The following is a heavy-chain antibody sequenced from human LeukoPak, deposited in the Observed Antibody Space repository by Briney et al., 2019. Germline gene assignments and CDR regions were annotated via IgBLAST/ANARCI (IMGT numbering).Heavy chain of an antibody. CDR3: AKALGFSSSRYYMDV. D-gene: IGHD6-13*01. Sequence: GGSLRLSCAASGFTFNNAWMSWVRQAPGEGLEWVSAISGSGGITYYADSVKGRFTISRDNSKNTLYLQMNSLRAEDTAIYYCAKALGFSSSRYYMDVWGKGTTVTVSS. V-gene: IGHV3-23*01. CDR2: ISGSGGIT. CDR1: GFTFNNAW. J-gene: IGHJ6*03.